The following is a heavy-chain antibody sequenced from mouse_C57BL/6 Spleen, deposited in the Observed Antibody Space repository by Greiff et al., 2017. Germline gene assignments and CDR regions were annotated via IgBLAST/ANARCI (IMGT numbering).Heavy chain of an antibody. CDR1: GYTFTSYG. J-gene: IGHJ2*01. CDR3: ARDYDYDEEGRGDFDY. V-gene: IGHV1-81*01. CDR2: IYPRSGNT. Sequence: VQLQQSGAELARPGASVKLSCKASGYTFTSYGISWVKQRTGQGLEWIGEIYPRSGNTYYNEKFKGKATLTADKSSSTAYMELRGLTSEDSAVYFCARDYDYDEEGRGDFDYWGQGTTLTVSS. D-gene: IGHD2-4*01.